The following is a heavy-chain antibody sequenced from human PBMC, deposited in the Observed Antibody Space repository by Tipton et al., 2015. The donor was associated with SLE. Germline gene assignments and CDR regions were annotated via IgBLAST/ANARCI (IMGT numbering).Heavy chain of an antibody. CDR1: GGSISSYY. D-gene: IGHD6-13*01. Sequence: TLSLTCTVSGGSISSYYWSWIRQPPGKGLEWIGYIYYSGSTNYNPSLKSRVTISVDTSKNQFSLKLSSVTVADTAVYYCARESSWDPLFDYWGQGTLVTVSS. V-gene: IGHV4-59*01. CDR3: ARESSWDPLFDY. CDR2: IYYSGST. J-gene: IGHJ4*02.